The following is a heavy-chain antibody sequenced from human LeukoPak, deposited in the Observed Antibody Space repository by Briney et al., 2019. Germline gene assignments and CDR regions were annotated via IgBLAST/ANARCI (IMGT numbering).Heavy chain of an antibody. J-gene: IGHJ4*02. D-gene: IGHD1-26*01. CDR2: INPSGGSA. CDR1: GYTFTYYY. V-gene: IGHV1-46*01. Sequence: ASVKVSCKASGYTFTYYYMHWVRQAPGQGLEWMGIINPSGGSASYAQKFQGRVTMTRDTSTSTVYMELSSLRSEDTAVYYCARKAGGSYRLDYWGQGTLVTVSS. CDR3: ARKAGGSYRLDY.